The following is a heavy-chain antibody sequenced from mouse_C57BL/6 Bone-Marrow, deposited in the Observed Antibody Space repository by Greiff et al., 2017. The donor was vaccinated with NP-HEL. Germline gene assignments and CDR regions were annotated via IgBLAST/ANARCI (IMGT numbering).Heavy chain of an antibody. D-gene: IGHD4-1*01. CDR2: ISNLAYSI. CDR3: ARQGGGTFAY. CDR1: GFTFSDYG. Sequence: EVMLVESGGGLVQPGGSLKLSCAASGFTFSDYGMAWVRQAPRQGPEWVAFISNLAYSIYYADTVTGRFTISRENAKNTLYLEMSSLRSEDTAMYDCARQGGGTFAYWGQGTLVTVSA. V-gene: IGHV5-15*01. J-gene: IGHJ3*01.